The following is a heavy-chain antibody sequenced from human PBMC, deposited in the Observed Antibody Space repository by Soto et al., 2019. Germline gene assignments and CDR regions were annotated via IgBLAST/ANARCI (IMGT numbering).Heavy chain of an antibody. J-gene: IGHJ4*02. D-gene: IGHD1-26*01. Sequence: QVQLVQSGAEVKKPGASVKVSCKASEYTFTSYAMHWVRQAPGQRLEWMGWINAGNGNTKYSQKFQGRVTITRDTSASTAYMELSSLRSEDTAVYYCARDLGVGAASDYWGQGTLATVSS. CDR2: INAGNGNT. CDR3: ARDLGVGAASDY. V-gene: IGHV1-3*01. CDR1: EYTFTSYA.